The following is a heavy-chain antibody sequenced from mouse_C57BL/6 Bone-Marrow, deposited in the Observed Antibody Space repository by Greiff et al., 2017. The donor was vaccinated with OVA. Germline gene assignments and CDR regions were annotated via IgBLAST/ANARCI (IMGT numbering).Heavy chain of an antibody. CDR2: IDPENGDT. CDR3: TLSTMVSAWFAY. Sequence: SGAELVRPGASVKLSCTASGFNIKDDYMHWVKQRPEQGLEWIGWIDPENGDTEYASKFQGKATITADTSSNTAYLQLSSLTSEDTAVYYCTLSTMVSAWFAYWGQGTLVTVSA. D-gene: IGHD2-2*01. CDR1: GFNIKDDY. J-gene: IGHJ3*01. V-gene: IGHV14-4*01.